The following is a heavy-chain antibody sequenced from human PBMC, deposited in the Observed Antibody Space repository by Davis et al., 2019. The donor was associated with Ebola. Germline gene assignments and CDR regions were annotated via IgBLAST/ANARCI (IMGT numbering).Heavy chain of an antibody. Sequence: GESLKISCAASGFTFSSYSMNWVRQAPGKGLEWVSVIYSGGSTYYADSVKGRFTISRDNSKNTLYLQMNSLRAEDTAVHYCARGLDGDYFAGDYWGQGTLVTVSS. V-gene: IGHV3-53*01. D-gene: IGHD4-17*01. CDR1: GFTFSSYS. CDR3: ARGLDGDYFAGDY. J-gene: IGHJ4*02. CDR2: IYSGGST.